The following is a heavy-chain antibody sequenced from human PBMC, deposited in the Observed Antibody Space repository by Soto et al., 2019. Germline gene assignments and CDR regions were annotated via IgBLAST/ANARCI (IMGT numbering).Heavy chain of an antibody. V-gene: IGHV3-33*01. CDR2: IWYDGSNK. CDR1: GFTFSSYG. CDR3: ARDCPAYSGYDGSLDY. Sequence: PGGSLRLSCAASGFTFSSYGMHWVRQAQGKGLAWVAVIWYDGSNKYYADSVKGRFTISTDNSKNMLYLQMNPLRAEDKAVYYCARDCPAYSGYDGSLDYWGQGTLVTVSS. D-gene: IGHD5-12*01. J-gene: IGHJ4*01.